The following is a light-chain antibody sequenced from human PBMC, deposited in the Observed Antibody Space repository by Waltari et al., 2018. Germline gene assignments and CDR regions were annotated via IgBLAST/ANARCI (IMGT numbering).Light chain of an antibody. V-gene: IGLV1-40*01. J-gene: IGLJ2*01. CDR1: TPNIGARFD. CDR2: DTT. Sequence: SVLTQPPSVSGAPGQRVTIACTGSTPNIGARFDVPRYQQLPGTAPKLLIYDTTNRPSGVPDRFSGSRSGTSASLAISGLQPEDEADYYCQSYDHTLSASVFGGGTKLTVL. CDR3: QSYDHTLSASV.